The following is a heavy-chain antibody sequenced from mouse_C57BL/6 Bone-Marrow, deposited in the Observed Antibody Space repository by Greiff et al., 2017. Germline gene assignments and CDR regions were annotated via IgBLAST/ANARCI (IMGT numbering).Heavy chain of an antibody. V-gene: IGHV5-9-1*02. Sequence: EVKLVESGAGLVKPGGSLKLSCAASGFTFSSYAMSWVRQTPEKRLEWVAYISSGGDYIYYADTVKGRFTISRDNARNTLYLQMSSLKSEDTAMYYCTRDSDGYYFFDYWGQGTTLTVSS. J-gene: IGHJ2*01. CDR1: GFTFSSYA. CDR2: ISSGGDYI. CDR3: TRDSDGYYFFDY. D-gene: IGHD2-3*01.